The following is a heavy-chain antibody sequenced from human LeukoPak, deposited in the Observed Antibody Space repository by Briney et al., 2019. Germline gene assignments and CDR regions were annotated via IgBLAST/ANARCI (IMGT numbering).Heavy chain of an antibody. D-gene: IGHD6-19*01. CDR3: AKGTSSGWYYFDY. CDR1: GGSISSYY. V-gene: IGHV4-59*01. CDR2: IYYSGTT. Sequence: SETLSLTCTVSGGSISSYYWSWIRQSPGKGLEWIGYIYYSGTTNYNPSLKSRVSMSVDTSKNQFSLWLTSVTAADTAVYYCAKGTSSGWYYFDYWGQGTLVTVSS. J-gene: IGHJ4*02.